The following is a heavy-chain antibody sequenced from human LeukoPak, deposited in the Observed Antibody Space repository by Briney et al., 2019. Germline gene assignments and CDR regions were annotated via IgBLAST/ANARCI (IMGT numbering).Heavy chain of an antibody. Sequence: GGSLRLSCAASGFTVSSNYMSWVRQAPGKGLEWVSVIYSGGGTYYADSVKGRFTISRDNSKNTLYLQMNSLRAEDTAVYYCARGEGWYPYYFDYWGQGTLVTVSS. CDR1: GFTVSSNY. D-gene: IGHD6-19*01. J-gene: IGHJ4*02. CDR2: IYSGGGT. V-gene: IGHV3-53*01. CDR3: ARGEGWYPYYFDY.